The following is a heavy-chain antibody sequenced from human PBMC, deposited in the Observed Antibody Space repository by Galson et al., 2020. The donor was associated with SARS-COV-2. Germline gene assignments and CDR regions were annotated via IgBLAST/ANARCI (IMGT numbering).Heavy chain of an antibody. V-gene: IGHV6-1*01. J-gene: IGHJ6*02. CDR2: TYYRYKWYN. CDR3: ARVWGLELAGYYYGMDV. D-gene: IGHD1-7*01. Sequence: SETLSLTCAISGDSVSSNSAAWNWIRQSPSRGREWLGRTYYRYKWYNDYAVAVKSRITINPDTSKNQFSLQLNSVTPEDTAVYYCARVWGLELAGYYYGMDVWGQGTTVTVSS. CDR1: GDSVSSNSAA.